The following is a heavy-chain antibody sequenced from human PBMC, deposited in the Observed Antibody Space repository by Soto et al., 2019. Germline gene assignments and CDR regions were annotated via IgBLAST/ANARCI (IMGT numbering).Heavy chain of an antibody. CDR1: GYSCTSYW. CDR3: ARHPAPSERSGYIREYYFDY. CDR2: IDPSDSYT. Sequence: GESLKISCKGSGYSCTSYWISWVRQMPGKGLEWMGRIDPSDSYTNYSPSFQGHVTISADKSISTAYLQWSSLKASDTAMYYCARHPAPSERSGYIREYYFDYWGQGTLVTVSS. D-gene: IGHD3-22*01. J-gene: IGHJ4*02. V-gene: IGHV5-10-1*01.